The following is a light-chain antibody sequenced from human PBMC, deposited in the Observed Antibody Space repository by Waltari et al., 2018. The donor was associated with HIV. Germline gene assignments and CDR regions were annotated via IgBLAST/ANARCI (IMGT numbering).Light chain of an antibody. CDR3: QQYYVTPFT. Sequence: DIVMTQSPDSLSVSLGERATTNCKSSQSVLYSPNNKNYLVWYQQKPGQQPKLLITWASTRESGVPDRFSGSGSGTDFTLTISSLQAEDVAFYYCQQYYVTPFTFGPGTRVDIK. CDR1: QSVLYSPNNKNY. V-gene: IGKV4-1*01. J-gene: IGKJ3*01. CDR2: WAS.